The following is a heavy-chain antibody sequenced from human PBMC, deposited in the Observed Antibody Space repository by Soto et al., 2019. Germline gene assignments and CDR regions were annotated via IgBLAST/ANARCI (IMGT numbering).Heavy chain of an antibody. J-gene: IGHJ6*02. CDR1: GFTFSDYY. V-gene: IGHV3-11*06. Sequence: PGGSLRLSCAASGFTFSDYYMSWIRQAPGKGLEWVSYISSSSSYTNYADSVKGRFTISRDNAKNSLYLQMNSLRAEDTAVYYCARDYYDFPTLAGQRSHHYYYYGMDVWGQGTTVTVSS. CDR2: ISSSSSYT. D-gene: IGHD3-22*01. CDR3: ARDYYDFPTLAGQRSHHYYYYGMDV.